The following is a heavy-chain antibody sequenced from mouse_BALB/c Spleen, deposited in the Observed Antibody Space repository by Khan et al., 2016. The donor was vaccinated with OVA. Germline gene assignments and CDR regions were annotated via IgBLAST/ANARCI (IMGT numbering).Heavy chain of an antibody. CDR1: GYAFSSYW. CDR2: IYPGDGDT. V-gene: IGHV1-80*01. Sequence: QVRLQPSGAELVRPGSSVKISCKASGYAFSSYWMNWVKQRPGQGLEWIGQIYPGDGDTNYNGKFKGEATLPADKSSSTAYMQLSSLPSEDSAVYFGERGGGHLCAMDEWGQGTTGTGSS. J-gene: IGHJ4*01. D-gene: IGHD3-3*01. CDR3: ERGGGHLCAMDE.